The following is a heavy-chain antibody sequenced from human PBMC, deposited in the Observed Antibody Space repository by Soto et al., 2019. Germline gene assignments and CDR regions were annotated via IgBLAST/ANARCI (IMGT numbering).Heavy chain of an antibody. Sequence: VQLVESGGSAVRPGGSLRLSCAASGFTFDDYGMSWVRQAPGKGLEWVSAISWNGGSTSYADSVKGRFTISRDNAKNSLYLQMNSLSAEDKALYYCARDRGSWFDYWGQGTLVSVSS. V-gene: IGHV3-20*04. J-gene: IGHJ4*02. D-gene: IGHD1-26*01. CDR1: GFTFDDYG. CDR2: ISWNGGST. CDR3: ARDRGSWFDY.